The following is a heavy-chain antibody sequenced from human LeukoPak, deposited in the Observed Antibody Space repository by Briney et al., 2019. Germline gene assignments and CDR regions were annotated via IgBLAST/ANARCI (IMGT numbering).Heavy chain of an antibody. Sequence: GESLRLSCAASGFTVSSNYMSWVRQAPGKGLEWVSVIYSGGSTYYADSVKGRFTISRDNSKNTLYLQMNSLRAEDTAVYYCAGYDSSGYYYNWGQGTLVTVSS. CDR1: GFTVSSNY. V-gene: IGHV3-53*01. CDR3: AGYDSSGYYYN. CDR2: IYSGGST. J-gene: IGHJ4*02. D-gene: IGHD3-22*01.